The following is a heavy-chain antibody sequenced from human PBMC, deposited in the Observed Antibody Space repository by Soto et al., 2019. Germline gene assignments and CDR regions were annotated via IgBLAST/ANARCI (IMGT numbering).Heavy chain of an antibody. D-gene: IGHD1-26*01. CDR1: GGSISSSSYY. CDR2: IYYSGST. Sequence: SETLSLTCTVSGGSISSSSYYWGWIRQPPGKGLEWIGSIYYSGSTYYNPSLKSRVTISVDTSKNQFSLKLSSVTAADTAVYYCARLFPHSGSYLDYWGQGTLVTVSS. J-gene: IGHJ4*02. CDR3: ARLFPHSGSYLDY. V-gene: IGHV4-39*01.